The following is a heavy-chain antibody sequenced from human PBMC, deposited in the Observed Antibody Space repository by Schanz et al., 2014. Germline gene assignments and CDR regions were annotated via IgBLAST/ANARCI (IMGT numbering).Heavy chain of an antibody. V-gene: IGHV3-23*01. CDR3: ARSRSGFYFDY. Sequence: EVQLLESGGGLVQPGGSLRLSCAASGFTFSSYAMSWARQAPGKGLEWVSAISGSGGSTYYADSVKGRFTISRDNAKNSLYLQMNSLRAEDTAVYYCARSRSGFYFDYWGQGTLVAVSS. CDR1: GFTFSSYA. J-gene: IGHJ4*02. CDR2: ISGSGGST. D-gene: IGHD1-26*01.